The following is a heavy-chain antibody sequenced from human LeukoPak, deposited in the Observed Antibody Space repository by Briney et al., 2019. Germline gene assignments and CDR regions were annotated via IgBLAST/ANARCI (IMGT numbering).Heavy chain of an antibody. CDR2: IKQGGSEK. J-gene: IGHJ4*02. D-gene: IGHD6-19*01. V-gene: IGHV3-7*01. Sequence: PAGSLRLSCAASGFTFTSFWMTWVRQAPGKGLEWVANIKQGGSEKYYVDSVKGRFTISRDNDKNSVYLQMSSLRAEDTAVYFCVGSGWQVYFDFWGQGTLVTVSS. CDR3: VGSGWQVYFDF. CDR1: GFTFTSFW.